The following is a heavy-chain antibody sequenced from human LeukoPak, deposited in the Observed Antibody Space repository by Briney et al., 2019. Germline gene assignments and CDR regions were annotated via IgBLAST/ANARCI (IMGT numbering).Heavy chain of an antibody. CDR1: GGSITNYY. D-gene: IGHD3-10*01. J-gene: IGHJ4*02. V-gene: IGHV4-59*01. CDR3: AREFTDRTDYYGSGSFGY. Sequence: PSETLSLTCTVSGGSITNYYWSWIRQPPGKGLEWIGYIYSSGSPNYNPSLKSRVTISVDTSKNQFSLKLSSVTAADTAVYYCAREFTDRTDYYGSGSFGYWGQGTLVTVSS. CDR2: IYSSGSP.